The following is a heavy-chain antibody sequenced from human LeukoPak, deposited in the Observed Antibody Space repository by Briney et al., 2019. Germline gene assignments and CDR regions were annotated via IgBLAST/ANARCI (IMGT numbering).Heavy chain of an antibody. J-gene: IGHJ4*02. Sequence: PSETLSLTCTVSGRSISSSTYYWGWIRQPPGKGLEWIGSFFYSGSTYYNPSLKSRLTMSVDTSNNQFSLKLMSVTAADTAVYYCASGTSTYYELYFWGQGTLVTVSS. D-gene: IGHD3-3*01. CDR2: FFYSGST. CDR1: GRSISSSTYY. V-gene: IGHV4-39*01. CDR3: ASGTSTYYELYF.